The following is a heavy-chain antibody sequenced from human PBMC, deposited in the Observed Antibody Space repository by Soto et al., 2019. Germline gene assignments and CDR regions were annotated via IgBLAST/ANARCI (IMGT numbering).Heavy chain of an antibody. CDR1: GVTISYGGYS. CDR3: ARCGGYDSFDF. Sequence: SETLSLTCSVSGVTISYGGYSWSWIRQSPGKGLEWLGYISHVETTYYNPSFQSRLSLSIDRTRNQFSLSLSSMTADDKAVYYCARCGGYDSFDFWGQGIQVTVSS. D-gene: IGHD3-22*01. J-gene: IGHJ4*02. V-gene: IGHV4-30-2*06. CDR2: ISHVETT.